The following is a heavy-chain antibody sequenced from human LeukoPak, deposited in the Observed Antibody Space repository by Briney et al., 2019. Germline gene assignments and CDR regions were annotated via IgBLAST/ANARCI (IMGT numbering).Heavy chain of an antibody. CDR2: ISYDGSNK. D-gene: IGHD1-26*01. Sequence: PGGSLRLSCAASGFTFSSYGMHWVRQAPGKGLEWVAVISYDGSNKYYADSVKGRFTISRDNSKNTLYLQMNSLRAEDTAVYYCAKNRRSRELHLYFDYWGQGTLVTVSS. CDR3: AKNRRSRELHLYFDY. CDR1: GFTFSSYG. J-gene: IGHJ4*02. V-gene: IGHV3-30*18.